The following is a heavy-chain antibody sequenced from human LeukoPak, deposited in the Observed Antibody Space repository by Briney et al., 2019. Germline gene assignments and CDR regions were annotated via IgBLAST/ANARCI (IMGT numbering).Heavy chain of an antibody. J-gene: IGHJ6*03. CDR3: ARRGTTKNYYYYYYMDV. V-gene: IGHV3-11*04. Sequence: GGSLRLSCAASGFTFSDYYMSWIRQAPGKGLEWVSYISSSGSTVYYADSVKGRFTISRDNAKNSLYLQMNSLRAEDTAVYYCARRGTTKNYYYYYYMDVWGKGTTVTVSS. CDR2: ISSSGSTV. CDR1: GFTFSDYY. D-gene: IGHD4-17*01.